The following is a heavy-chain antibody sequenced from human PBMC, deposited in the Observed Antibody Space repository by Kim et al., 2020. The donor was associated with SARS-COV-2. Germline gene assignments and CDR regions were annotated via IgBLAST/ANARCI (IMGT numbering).Heavy chain of an antibody. D-gene: IGHD3-9*01. Sequence: GGSLRLSCAASGFTFSSYSMNWVRQAPGKGLEWVSYISSSSSTIYYADSVKGRFTISRDNAKNSLYLQMNSLRDEDTAVYYCARDILTGYYWSYYYGMDVWGQGTTVTVSS. J-gene: IGHJ6*02. CDR1: GFTFSSYS. CDR3: ARDILTGYYWSYYYGMDV. V-gene: IGHV3-48*02. CDR2: ISSSSSTI.